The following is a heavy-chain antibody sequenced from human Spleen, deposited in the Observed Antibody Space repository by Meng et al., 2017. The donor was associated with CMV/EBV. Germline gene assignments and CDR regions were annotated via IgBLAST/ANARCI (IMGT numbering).Heavy chain of an antibody. CDR2: VYHSGYT. CDR1: GTSISTGNW. CDR3: ARVTEYGGNCFDS. D-gene: IGHD4/OR15-4a*01. J-gene: IGHJ4*02. V-gene: IGHV4-4*02. Sequence: AVSGTSISTGNWWSWVRQPPGEGLEWIGEVYHSGYTNYNPSLKSRVTMSVDRSKNQFSLRLSSVTAADTAIYYCARVTEYGGNCFDSWGQGTLVTVSS.